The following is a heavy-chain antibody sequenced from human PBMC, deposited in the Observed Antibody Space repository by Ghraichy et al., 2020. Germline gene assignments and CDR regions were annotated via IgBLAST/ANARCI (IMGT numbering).Heavy chain of an antibody. CDR1: GGSFSGYY. CDR3: ARRTRYCSSSSCYTSSYYYYGMDV. CDR2: INHSGNT. Sequence: SETLSLTCAVYGGSFSGYYWSWIRQSPGKGLEWIGEINHSGNTNYNPSLKSRVTISVDTSKNQFSLKLSSVTAADTAVYYCARRTRYCSSSSCYTSSYYYYGMDVWGQGTAVTVSS. J-gene: IGHJ6*02. V-gene: IGHV4-34*01. D-gene: IGHD2-2*02.